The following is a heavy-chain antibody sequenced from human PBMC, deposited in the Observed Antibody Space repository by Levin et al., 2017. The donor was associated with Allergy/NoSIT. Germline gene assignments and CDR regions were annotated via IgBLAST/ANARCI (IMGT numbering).Heavy chain of an antibody. Sequence: LSLTCAASGFTFSDCGINWVRQAPGKGLEWVSYISTSGTTIYYADSVKGRFTISRDNAKNSLYLQMNSLRDEDTGVYYCARDTVTMTTRGIDHWGQGTLVTVSS. CDR1: GFTFSDCG. D-gene: IGHD3-3*01. CDR3: ARDTVTMTTRGIDH. J-gene: IGHJ4*02. V-gene: IGHV3-48*02. CDR2: ISTSGTTI.